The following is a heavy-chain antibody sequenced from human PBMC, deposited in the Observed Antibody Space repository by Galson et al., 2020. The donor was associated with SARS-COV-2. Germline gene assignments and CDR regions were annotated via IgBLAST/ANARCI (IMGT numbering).Heavy chain of an antibody. CDR1: GGSISSGSYY. CDR3: ATSITSYDFWSGYSYYYYGMDV. V-gene: IGHV4-61*02. D-gene: IGHD3-3*01. J-gene: IGHJ6*02. CDR2: IYTSGST. Sequence: SETLSLTCTVSGGSISSGSYYWSWIRQPAGTGLEWIGRIYTSGSTNYNPSLKSRVTISVDTSKNQFSLKLSSVTAADTAVYYCATSITSYDFWSGYSYYYYGMDVWGQGTTVTVSS.